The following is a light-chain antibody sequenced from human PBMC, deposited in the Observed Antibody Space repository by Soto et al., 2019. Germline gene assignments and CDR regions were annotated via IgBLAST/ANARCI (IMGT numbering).Light chain of an antibody. CDR1: QGMSTY. Sequence: DIQLTQSPSFLSASVGDTVTITCRASQGMSTYLAWYQQKPGKVPKLLIRSASTLQSGVPPRFSGGGSGTEFTLTISTLQPEDSGIYYCQQLNGYQLAFGGRTNVEIK. J-gene: IGKJ4*01. V-gene: IGKV1-9*01. CDR3: QQLNGYQLA. CDR2: SAS.